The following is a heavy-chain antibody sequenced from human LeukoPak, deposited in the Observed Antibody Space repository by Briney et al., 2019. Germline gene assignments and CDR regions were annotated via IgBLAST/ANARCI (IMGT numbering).Heavy chain of an antibody. D-gene: IGHD6-13*01. CDR3: ARGGQLTQHNWFDP. CDR1: GGSISSRL. Sequence: SETLSLTCTVSGGSISSRLWTWIRQPPGKRLEWIGYIYYSGSTNYNPALKSRVTISVDTSKNQLSLKLTSVTAADTAVYYCARGGQLTQHNWFDPWGQGTLVTVSS. CDR2: IYYSGST. V-gene: IGHV4-59*11. J-gene: IGHJ5*02.